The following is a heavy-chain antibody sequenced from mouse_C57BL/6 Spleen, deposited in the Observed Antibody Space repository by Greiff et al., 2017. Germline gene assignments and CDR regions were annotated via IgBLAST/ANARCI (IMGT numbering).Heavy chain of an antibody. CDR3: ARGYYGSSPHWYFDV. CDR2: IDPSDSYT. J-gene: IGHJ1*03. V-gene: IGHV1-59*01. CDR1: GYTFTSYW. D-gene: IGHD1-1*01. Sequence: VQLQQPGAELVRPGTSVKLSCKASGYTFTSYWMHWVKQRPGQGLEWIGVIDPSDSYTNYNQKFKGKATLTVDTSSSTAYMPLSSLTSEDSAVFYCARGYYGSSPHWYFDVWGTGTTVTVSS.